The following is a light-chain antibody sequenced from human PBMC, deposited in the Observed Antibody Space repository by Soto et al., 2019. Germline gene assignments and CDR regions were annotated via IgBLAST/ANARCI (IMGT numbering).Light chain of an antibody. Sequence: IQLTQSPPSLSASVGDRVTITYRVSQGISTYLNCYRHKPGEVPNLLIYRVFNLQSGLPSRFSGSGSGTVFTFTISSLQPEDVATYYCQQYDNLVTFGGGTKVDIK. CDR1: QGISTY. CDR2: RVF. J-gene: IGKJ4*01. CDR3: QQYDNLVT. V-gene: IGKV1-33*01.